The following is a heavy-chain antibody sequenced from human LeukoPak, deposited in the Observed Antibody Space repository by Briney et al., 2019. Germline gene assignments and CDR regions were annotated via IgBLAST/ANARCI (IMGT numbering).Heavy chain of an antibody. J-gene: IGHJ4*02. CDR1: GFTFSSYA. V-gene: IGHV3-23*01. D-gene: IGHD6-19*01. CDR3: AKDRTSSGWSYYFDY. CDR2: ISGSGGST. Sequence: GGSLRLSCAASGFTFSSYAMSWVRQAPGEGLEWVSAISGSGGSTYYADSVKGRFTISRDNSKNTLYLQMNSLRAEDTAVYYCAKDRTSSGWSYYFDYWGQGTLVTVSS.